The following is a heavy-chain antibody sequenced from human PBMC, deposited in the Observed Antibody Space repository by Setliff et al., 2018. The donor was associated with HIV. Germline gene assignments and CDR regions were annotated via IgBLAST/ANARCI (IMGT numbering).Heavy chain of an antibody. CDR1: GDSISSGSYY. Sequence: PSETLSLTCSVSGDSISSGSYYWSWIRLPAGKGLEWIGQIHTTGSTNYNPPLKSRVTISMDTSKNQFSLNLNSVTATDTAVYYCARNDAFDIWGQGTLVTVSS. CDR3: ARNDAFDI. V-gene: IGHV4-61*09. CDR2: IHTTGST. J-gene: IGHJ3*02.